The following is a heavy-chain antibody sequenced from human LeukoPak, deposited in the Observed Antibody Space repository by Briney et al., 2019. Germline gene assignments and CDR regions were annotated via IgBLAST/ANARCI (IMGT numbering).Heavy chain of an antibody. CDR2: INHSGST. D-gene: IGHD6-19*01. J-gene: IGHJ4*02. CDR1: GGSFSGYY. Sequence: SETLSLTCAVYGGSFSGYYWSWIRQPPGKGLEWIGEINHSGSTNYNPSLKSRVTISVDTSKNQFSLKLSSVTAADTAVYYCARGRGYNSGWYLDYWGQGTLVTVSS. V-gene: IGHV4-34*01. CDR3: ARGRGYNSGWYLDY.